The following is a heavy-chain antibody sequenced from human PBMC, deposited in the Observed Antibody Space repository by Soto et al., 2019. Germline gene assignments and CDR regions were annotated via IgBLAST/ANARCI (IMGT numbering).Heavy chain of an antibody. CDR2: IYYSGST. CDR3: ASLVDLSRDGYNQAFGYGDY. Sequence: KPSETLSLTCTVSGGSVSSGSYYWSWIRQPPGKGLEWIGYIYYSGSTNYNPSLKSRVTISVDTSKNQFSLKLSSVTAADTAVYYCASLVDLSRDGYNQAFGYGDYWGQGTLVTVSS. D-gene: IGHD5-12*01. CDR1: GGSVSSGSYY. J-gene: IGHJ4*02. V-gene: IGHV4-61*01.